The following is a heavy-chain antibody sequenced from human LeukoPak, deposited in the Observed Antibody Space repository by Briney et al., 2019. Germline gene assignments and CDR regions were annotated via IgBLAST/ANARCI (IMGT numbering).Heavy chain of an antibody. CDR2: IWYDGSNK. V-gene: IGHV3-33*01. J-gene: IGHJ5*02. CDR1: GFTFSSYG. Sequence: PGGSLRLSCAASGFTFSSYGMHWVRQAPGKGLEWVAVIWYDGSNKYYADSVKGRFTISRDNSKNTLYLQMNSLRAEDTAIYYCARATRTDVSGSRGWFNTWGQGTLVTVSS. D-gene: IGHD2-21*02. CDR3: ARATRTDVSGSRGWFNT.